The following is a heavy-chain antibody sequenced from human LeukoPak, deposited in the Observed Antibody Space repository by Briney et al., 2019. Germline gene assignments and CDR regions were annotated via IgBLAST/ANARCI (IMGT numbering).Heavy chain of an antibody. V-gene: IGHV4-31*03. D-gene: IGHD3-22*01. CDR3: ARGYYYDPTGYVEYFQN. Sequence: SETLSLTCTVSGGFISSGTYYWSWIRQHPGKGLEWIGYIYYSGSTYYNPSLKSRLTISVDTSKNQFSLKLSSVTAADAAVYYCARGYYYDPTGYVEYFQNWGQGTLVTVSS. CDR1: GGFISSGTYY. CDR2: IYYSGST. J-gene: IGHJ1*01.